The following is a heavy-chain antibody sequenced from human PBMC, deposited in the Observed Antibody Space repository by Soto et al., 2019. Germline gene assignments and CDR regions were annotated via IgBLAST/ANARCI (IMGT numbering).Heavy chain of an antibody. CDR1: GFIFSDYS. D-gene: IGHD6-13*01. Sequence: GVSLRLSCTASGFIFSDYSMNWVRQAPGKGLEWVSSLSSSSSYIYYADSVKGRFTISRDNAKNSLYLQMNSLRAEDTAVYYCANECSSPLYYYYYYGMDVWGQGTTVTVSS. J-gene: IGHJ6*02. V-gene: IGHV3-21*01. CDR2: LSSSSSYI. CDR3: ANECSSPLYYYYYYGMDV.